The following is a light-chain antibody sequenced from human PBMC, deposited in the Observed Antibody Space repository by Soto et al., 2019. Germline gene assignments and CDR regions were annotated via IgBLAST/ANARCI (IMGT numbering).Light chain of an antibody. CDR2: GVF. CDR3: QHYDGSPRT. V-gene: IGKV3-20*01. J-gene: IGKJ2*01. Sequence: ENVLTQSPGTVSLSPGERATLSCRVSQGITSNRLAWYQQKPGQAPRLLIYGVFNRAAGIPDRFSGSGSGTDFTLTITRLEPEDFAVYFCQHYDGSPRTFGQGTKLEIK. CDR1: QGITSNR.